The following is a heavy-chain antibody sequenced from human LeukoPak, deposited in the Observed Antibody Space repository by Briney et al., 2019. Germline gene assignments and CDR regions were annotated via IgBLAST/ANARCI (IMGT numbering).Heavy chain of an antibody. Sequence: GGSLRLSCAGSGFSLGRYGLHWVRKAPGKGREGMAFIRDNGSTRYYADSVKGRFTVSRDNSKSTLYLQMDSLRTEDTAFYFCAKVPHSWGLFDSWGQGTLVTVSS. V-gene: IGHV3-30*02. CDR2: IRDNGSTR. D-gene: IGHD3-16*01. CDR1: GFSLGRYG. CDR3: AKVPHSWGLFDS. J-gene: IGHJ4*02.